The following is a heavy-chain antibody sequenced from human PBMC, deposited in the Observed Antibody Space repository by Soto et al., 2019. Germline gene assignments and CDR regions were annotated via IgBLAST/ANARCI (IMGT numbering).Heavy chain of an antibody. J-gene: IGHJ5*02. CDR1: GGSVRSSGYY. CDR3: ARGRSSAAGFLEWFDNWFDP. D-gene: IGHD3-3*01. V-gene: IGHV4-39*01. Sequence: PSETLSLTCTVSGGSVRSSGYYWAWIRQPPGKGLEWIGSLYSSGKAYRNPSLKSRVTMSDDTSKNQLSLRLSSVTAADTAVYYCARGRSSAAGFLEWFDNWFDPWGQGTLVTVSS. CDR2: LYSSGKA.